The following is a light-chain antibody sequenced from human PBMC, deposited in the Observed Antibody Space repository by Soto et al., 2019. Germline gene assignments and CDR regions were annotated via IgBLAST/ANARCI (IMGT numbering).Light chain of an antibody. CDR1: QSVSSN. V-gene: IGKV3-15*01. CDR3: QQYNNWPYT. CDR2: GAS. J-gene: IGKJ2*01. Sequence: EIVMTQSPATLSVSPGERATRSCRASQSVSSNFAWYQQKPGQAPRLLIYGASTRATGIPARFSGSGSGTEFPLTISSLQSEDFAVYYCQQYNNWPYTFGQGPKLEIK.